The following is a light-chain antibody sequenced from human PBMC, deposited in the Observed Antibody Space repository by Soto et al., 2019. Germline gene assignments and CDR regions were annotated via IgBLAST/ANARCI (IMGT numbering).Light chain of an antibody. J-gene: IGKJ1*01. V-gene: IGKV3-11*01. CDR3: QQYGSSPWT. CDR2: DAS. Sequence: EIVLAQSKAALALSPGERATLSCRACKSVSSYLAWYQQKPGQAPRLLIYDASNRATGIPARFSGSGSGTDFTLFTSRVEPQDLAVYYCQQYGSSPWTFGQGTKVDIK. CDR1: KSVSSY.